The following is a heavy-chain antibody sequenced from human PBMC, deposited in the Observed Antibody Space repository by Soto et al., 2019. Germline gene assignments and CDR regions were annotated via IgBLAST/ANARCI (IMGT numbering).Heavy chain of an antibody. CDR3: ARGPWDV. CDR2: ISASSGYI. Sequence: GGSLRLSCAASGFTFSTFGMNWVRQAPGKGLECISSISASSGYIYYADSVRGRFTISRDNAKSSVHLQMNSLRAEDTAVYYCARGPWDVWGQGTTVTVSS. J-gene: IGHJ6*02. CDR1: GFTFSTFG. V-gene: IGHV3-21*01.